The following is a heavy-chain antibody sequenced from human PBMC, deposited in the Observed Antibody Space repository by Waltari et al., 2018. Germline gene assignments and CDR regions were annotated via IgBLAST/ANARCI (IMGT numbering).Heavy chain of an antibody. V-gene: IGHV4-59*11. D-gene: IGHD3-3*01. J-gene: IGHJ4*02. CDR2: VYYSGSS. Sequence: QVQLQESGPALLKPSETLSLTCSVSSDSIPIHYYPWIRQPPGKGLEWIGSVYYSGSSNYNPSLKSRVAISVDASNKHFSLRLTSVTAGDTAVYFCAGGKDYNFWRGLHYFDYWGQGTLVTVSS. CDR1: SDSIPIHY. CDR3: AGGKDYNFWRGLHYFDY.